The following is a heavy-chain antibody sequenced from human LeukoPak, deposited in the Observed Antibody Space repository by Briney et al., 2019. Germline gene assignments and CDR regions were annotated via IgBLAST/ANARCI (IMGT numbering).Heavy chain of an antibody. J-gene: IGHJ4*02. D-gene: IGHD6-19*01. CDR1: GFTFSSYW. V-gene: IGHV3-30-3*01. CDR3: ARDRGAVADLYYFDY. Sequence: GGSLRLSCAASGFTFSSYWMTWVRQAPGKGLEWVAVISYDGSNKYYADSVKGRFTISRDNSKNTLYLQMNSLRAEDTAVYYCARDRGAVADLYYFDYWGQGTLVTVSS. CDR2: ISYDGSNK.